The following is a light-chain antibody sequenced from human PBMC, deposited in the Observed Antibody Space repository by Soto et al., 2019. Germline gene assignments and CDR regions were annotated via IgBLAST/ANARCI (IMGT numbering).Light chain of an antibody. V-gene: IGKV3-11*01. J-gene: IGKJ1*01. CDR3: LQRSNWPRT. Sequence: EIVLTQSPATLSLSPGERATLSCRASQSVSSCLAWNQQKPGQAPRLLIYDASNRATGIPARFSGSGSATDFTLTISSLEPEDFAVYYCLQRSNWPRTFGQGTKVDI. CDR1: QSVSSC. CDR2: DAS.